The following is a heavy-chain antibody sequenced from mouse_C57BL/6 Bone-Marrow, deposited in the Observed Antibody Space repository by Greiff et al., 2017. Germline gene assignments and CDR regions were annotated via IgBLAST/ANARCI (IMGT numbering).Heavy chain of an antibody. Sequence: EVQWVESGGGLVKPGGSLKLSCAASGFTFSDYGMHWVRQAPEKGLEWVAYISSGSSTIYYADTVKGRFTISRDNATNTLFLQMTSLRSEDTAMYYCAKLGQDYYAMDYWGQGTSVTVSS. V-gene: IGHV5-17*01. CDR2: ISSGSSTI. D-gene: IGHD4-1*01. CDR1: GFTFSDYG. CDR3: AKLGQDYYAMDY. J-gene: IGHJ4*01.